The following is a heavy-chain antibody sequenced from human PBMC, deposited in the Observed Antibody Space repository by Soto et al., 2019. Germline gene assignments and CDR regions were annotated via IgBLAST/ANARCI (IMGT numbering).Heavy chain of an antibody. J-gene: IGHJ4*02. D-gene: IGHD5-12*01. V-gene: IGHV3-7*01. CDR2: INQDGSEK. CDR3: ARLQWLVGLDH. CDR1: RFTFRNYW. Sequence: EVQLVESGGGLVQPGGSLRLSCVASRFTFRNYWMTWVRQAPGKGLEWVANINQDGSEKDYVDSVKGRFTISRDNAKNSMYLQVSSLRVEDTAVYYCARLQWLVGLDHWGQGILVTVSS.